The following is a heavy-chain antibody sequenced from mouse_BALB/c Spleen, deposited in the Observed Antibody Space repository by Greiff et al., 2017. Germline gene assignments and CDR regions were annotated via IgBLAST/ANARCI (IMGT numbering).Heavy chain of an antibody. CDR2: IDPANGNT. D-gene: IGHD1-1*01. J-gene: IGHJ2*01. V-gene: IGHV14-3*02. CDR3: ARGSYYYGTLDY. CDR1: GSNIKDTY. Sequence: EVQLQQSGAELVKPGASVKFSCTASGSNIKDTYMPWVKQRPEQGLEWIGRIDPANGNTKYDPKFQGKATITADTSSNTAYLQLSSLTSEDTAVYYCARGSYYYGTLDYWGQGTTLTVSS.